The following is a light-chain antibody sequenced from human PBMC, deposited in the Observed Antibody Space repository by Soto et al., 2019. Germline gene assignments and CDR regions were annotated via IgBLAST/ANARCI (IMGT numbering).Light chain of an antibody. CDR1: SSDVGSYNR. Sequence: QSVLTQPPSGSGSPGESVTISCTGTSSDVGSYNRVSWYQQPPGTAPKVMIYEVSNRPSGVPDRFSGSKSGNTASLTISGLQPEDEADYYCSSSTRSNTYVFGTGTKVTVL. V-gene: IGLV2-18*02. CDR2: EVS. J-gene: IGLJ1*01. CDR3: SSSTRSNTYV.